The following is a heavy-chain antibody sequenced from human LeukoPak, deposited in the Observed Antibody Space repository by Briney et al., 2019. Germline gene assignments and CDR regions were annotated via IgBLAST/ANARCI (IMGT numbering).Heavy chain of an antibody. CDR1: GFTFSSYG. CDR2: IWYDGSNK. V-gene: IGHV3-33*01. D-gene: IGHD3-9*01. J-gene: IGHJ4*02. CDR3: ARGLRYFDWLVLMAFDY. Sequence: GGSLRLSCAASGFTFSSYGMHWVRQAPGKGLEWVAVIWYDGSNKYYADPVKGRFTISRDNSKNTLYLQMNSLRAEDTAVYYCARGLRYFDWLVLMAFDYWGQGTLVTVSS.